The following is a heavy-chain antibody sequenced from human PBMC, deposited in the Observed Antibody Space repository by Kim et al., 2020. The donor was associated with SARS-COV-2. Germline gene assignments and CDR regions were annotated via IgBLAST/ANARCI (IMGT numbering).Heavy chain of an antibody. CDR2: ISRTGTST. CDR1: GFTFSRYE. D-gene: IGHD3-10*01. Sequence: GGSLRLSCVASGFTFSRYEMNWVRQAPGKGLEWVSYISRTGTSTYYADSVKGRFTISRDNAKNSLFLQMNSLGAEDTSFYYCVRDYSGSGIWYGLDYWGQGTLVTVSS. CDR3: VRDYSGSGIWYGLDY. J-gene: IGHJ4*02. V-gene: IGHV3-48*03.